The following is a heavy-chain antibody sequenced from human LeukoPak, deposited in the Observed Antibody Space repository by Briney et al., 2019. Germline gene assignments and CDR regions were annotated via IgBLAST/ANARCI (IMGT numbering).Heavy chain of an antibody. CDR2: SYYSGST. Sequence: PSETLSLTCTVSGGSISSGDYCWSWIRQSPGKGLEWIGYSYYSGSTYYNPSLKSRVTISVDTSKNQFSLKLSSVTAADTAVYYCARGRWPPLPTHWGQGTLVTVSS. J-gene: IGHJ4*02. V-gene: IGHV4-30-4*01. CDR1: GGSISSGDYC. CDR3: ARGRWPPLPTH. D-gene: IGHD5-24*01.